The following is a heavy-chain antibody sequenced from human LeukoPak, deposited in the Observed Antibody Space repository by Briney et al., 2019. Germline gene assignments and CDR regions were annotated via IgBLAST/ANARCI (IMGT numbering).Heavy chain of an antibody. V-gene: IGHV4-34*01. J-gene: IGHJ4*02. D-gene: IGHD5-12*01. CDR1: GGSFSGYY. CDR3: ARGRARNYFDY. CDR2: INHSGST. Sequence: SETLSLTCAVYGGSFSGYYWSWIRQPPGKGPEWIGEINHSGSTNYNPSLKSRVTISVDTSKNQFSLKLSSVTAADTAVYYCARGRARNYFDYWGQGTLVTVSS.